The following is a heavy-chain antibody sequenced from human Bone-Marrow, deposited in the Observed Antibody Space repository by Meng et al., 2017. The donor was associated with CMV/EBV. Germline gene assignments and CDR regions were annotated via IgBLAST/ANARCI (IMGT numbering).Heavy chain of an antibody. J-gene: IGHJ5*02. CDR1: GFSLSTSGGG. CDR2: IYWNDDK. D-gene: IGHD5-18*01. V-gene: IGHV2-5*01. CDR3: AHSGIQSLKYYWFDP. Sequence: SGSPLVYPTHTLMMTCTFSGFSLSTSGGGVGLFRQPPGKALGWLALIYWNDDKRYSPSLKSRLTITKDTSKNQVVLTMTNMDPVDPATYYCAHSGIQSLKYYWFDPWGQGTMVTVSS.